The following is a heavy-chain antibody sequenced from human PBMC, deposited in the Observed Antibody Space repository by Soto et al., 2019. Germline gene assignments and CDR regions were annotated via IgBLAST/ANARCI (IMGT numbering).Heavy chain of an antibody. Sequence: QVQLVESGGGVVQPGRSLRLSCAASGFTFSTDGMHWVRQAPGKGLAWVAVISYDGGNKYYTDSVKDRFTISRDNSKNTVYLQMNSLRAEDTAVYFCAKDGNVFSSGWYAPSLHYSGQGALVTVSS. CDR3: AKDGNVFSSGWYAPSLHY. J-gene: IGHJ4*02. D-gene: IGHD6-19*01. V-gene: IGHV3-30*18. CDR1: GFTFSTDG. CDR2: ISYDGGNK.